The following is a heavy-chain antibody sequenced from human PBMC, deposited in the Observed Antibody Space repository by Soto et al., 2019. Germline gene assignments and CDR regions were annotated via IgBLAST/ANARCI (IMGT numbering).Heavy chain of an antibody. J-gene: IGHJ4*02. D-gene: IGHD6-19*01. Sequence: GESLKISCKTSGYTFSGHWISWVRQVPGKGLQWMGNIDPSDSYINYNPAFRGHVTFSVDKSNSTAYLHWRSLGPSDTAIYYCARHGAAIWLGYWGQGTLVTVLL. CDR2: IDPSDSYI. CDR1: GYTFSGHW. CDR3: ARHGAAIWLGY. V-gene: IGHV5-10-1*01.